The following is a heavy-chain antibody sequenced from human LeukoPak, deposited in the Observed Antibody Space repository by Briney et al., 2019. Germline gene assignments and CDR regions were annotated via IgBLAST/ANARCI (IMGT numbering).Heavy chain of an antibody. CDR3: ARLEYSSSSPWGY. V-gene: IGHV3-21*06. CDR1: GFSFSTYA. D-gene: IGHD6-6*01. J-gene: IGHJ4*02. CDR2: INSRSDTI. Sequence: GGSLRLSCAASGFSFSTYAMTWVRQAPGKGLDWVSSINSRSDTIFYAESVRGRFTISRDNVKNSLYLQMNSLRAEDTAVYYCARLEYSSSSPWGYWGQGTLVTVSS.